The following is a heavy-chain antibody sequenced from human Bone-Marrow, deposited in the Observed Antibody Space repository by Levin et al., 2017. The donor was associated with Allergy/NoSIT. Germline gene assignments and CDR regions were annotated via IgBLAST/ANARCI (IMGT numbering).Heavy chain of an antibody. CDR2: IRSKAYGGTT. Sequence: GGSLRLSCTASGFTFGDYAMSWVRQAPGKGLEWVGFIRSKAYGGTTEYAASVKGRFTISRDDSKSIAYLQMNSLKTEDTAVYYCTRDGPQLGSTSCYTARKLYYYYYGMDVWGQGTTVTVSS. J-gene: IGHJ6*02. V-gene: IGHV3-49*04. CDR1: GFTFGDYA. CDR3: TRDGPQLGSTSCYTARKLYYYYYGMDV. D-gene: IGHD2-2*02.